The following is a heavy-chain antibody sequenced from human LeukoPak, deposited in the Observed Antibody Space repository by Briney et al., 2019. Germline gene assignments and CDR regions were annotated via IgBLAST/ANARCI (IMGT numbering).Heavy chain of an antibody. CDR3: ARIRWTTVTTRRYYMDV. V-gene: IGHV2-70*17. D-gene: IGHD4-17*01. J-gene: IGHJ6*03. CDR1: GFSLNTARMC. Sequence: SGPALVKPXQTLTLTCTFSGFSLNTARMCVGWIRQPPGKALEWLARIDWDDGEFYSTSLKTRLTISKDTSKNQVALTVTNVDPVDTATYFCARIRWTTVTTRRYYMDVWGEGTPVTVSS. CDR2: IDWDDGE.